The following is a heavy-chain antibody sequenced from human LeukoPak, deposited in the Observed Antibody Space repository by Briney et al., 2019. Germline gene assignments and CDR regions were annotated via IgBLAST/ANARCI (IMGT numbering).Heavy chain of an antibody. CDR1: GYSFNTFG. Sequence: ASVKVSCKASGYSFNTFGMSWVRQAPGQGLEWMGWISAYNGKTHFAQKFQGRVTMTADASTSTAYMKLGSLTSDDTAVYYCARYFGSGTSDYWGQGTLVTVSS. CDR2: ISAYNGKT. CDR3: ARYFGSGTSDY. V-gene: IGHV1-18*01. D-gene: IGHD3-10*01. J-gene: IGHJ4*02.